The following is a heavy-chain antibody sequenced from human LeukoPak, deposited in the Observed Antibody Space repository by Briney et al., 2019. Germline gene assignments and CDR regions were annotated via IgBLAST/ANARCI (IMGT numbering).Heavy chain of an antibody. CDR3: ARARLPISSSWCFDY. CDR1: GGTFSSYA. V-gene: IGHV1-69*13. D-gene: IGHD6-13*01. Sequence: SVKVSCKASGGTFSSYAISWVRQAPGQGLEWMGGIIPIFGTANYAQKFQGRVTITADESTSIAYMELSSLRSEDTAEYYCARARLPISSSWCFDYWGQGTLVTVSS. CDR2: IIPIFGTA. J-gene: IGHJ4*02.